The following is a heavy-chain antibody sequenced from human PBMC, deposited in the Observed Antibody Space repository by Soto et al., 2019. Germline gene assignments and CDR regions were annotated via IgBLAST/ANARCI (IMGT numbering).Heavy chain of an antibody. J-gene: IGHJ4*02. D-gene: IGHD5-18*01. CDR2: IKSKADGSTT. Sequence: EVQLVESGAGLVKPGGSLRLSCAASGITLSNAWMTWVRQAPGTGLEWVGRIKSKADGSTTEYGSPVKDRFTITRDDSENTLALQMHSLKTEDTAVYYCATPLPGTHGYGYWGQGTLVTVSS. CDR3: ATPLPGTHGYGY. CDR1: GITLSNAW. V-gene: IGHV3-15*01.